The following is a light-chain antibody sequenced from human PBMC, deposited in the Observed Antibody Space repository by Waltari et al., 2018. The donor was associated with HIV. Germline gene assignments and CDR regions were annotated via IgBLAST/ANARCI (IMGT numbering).Light chain of an antibody. CDR2: EVY. CDR1: SSDVGSYNL. CDR3: CSYAGSSIP. V-gene: IGLV2-23*02. J-gene: IGLJ2*01. Sequence: QSALTQPASVSGSIGPSITISRTGTSSDVGSYNLVSWYQHHPGKAPKLIIYEVYKRPSGVSNRFSGSKSGNTASLTVSGLQAEDEADYYCCSYAGSSIPFGGGTKLTVL.